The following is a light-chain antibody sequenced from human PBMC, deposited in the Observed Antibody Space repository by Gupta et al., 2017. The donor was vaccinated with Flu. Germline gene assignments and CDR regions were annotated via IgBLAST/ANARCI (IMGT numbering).Light chain of an antibody. J-gene: IGKJ2*03. CDR3: QQYGSSPYS. CDR2: DAS. Sequence: ELVLTQSPGTLSLSPGEGVTLSCRASQSVSSNYLAWFQQKPGQAPRLLIYDASSRATGIPDRFSGSGSGTDFILTISRLEPEDFAVYYCQQYGSSPYSFGQGTKLEIK. CDR1: QSVSSNY. V-gene: IGKV3-20*01.